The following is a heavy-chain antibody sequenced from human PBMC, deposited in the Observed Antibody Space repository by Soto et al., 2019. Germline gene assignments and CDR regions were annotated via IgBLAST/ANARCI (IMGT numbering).Heavy chain of an antibody. Sequence: SETLSLTCTVSGGSISSSSYYWGWIRQPPGKGLEWIGSIYYSGSTYYNPSLKSRVTISVDTSKNQFSLKLSSVTAADTAVYYCAGHLVSDAIQLWPDNYYYYGMDVWGQGTTVTVSS. CDR2: IYYSGST. J-gene: IGHJ6*02. CDR1: GGSISSSSYY. D-gene: IGHD5-18*01. V-gene: IGHV4-39*01. CDR3: AGHLVSDAIQLWPDNYYYYGMDV.